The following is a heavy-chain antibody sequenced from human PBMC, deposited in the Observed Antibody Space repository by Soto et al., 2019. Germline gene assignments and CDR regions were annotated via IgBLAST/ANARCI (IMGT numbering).Heavy chain of an antibody. V-gene: IGHV2-5*02. CDR3: GESREWNYGEDWFDP. CDR2: IYWDDDK. Sequence: QITLKESGPTLVKPTQTLTLTCTFSGFSLSTSGVGVGWIRQPPGKALEWLTLIYWDDDKRYSPSLKSRLTIAKDTSKNQVVLTLTNMDHVDTATYYCGESREWNYGEDWFDPWGQGTLVIVSS. J-gene: IGHJ5*02. D-gene: IGHD1-7*01. CDR1: GFSLSTSGVG.